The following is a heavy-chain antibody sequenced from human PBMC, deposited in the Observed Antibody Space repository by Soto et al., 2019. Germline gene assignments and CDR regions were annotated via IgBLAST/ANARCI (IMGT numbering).Heavy chain of an antibody. D-gene: IGHD1-26*01. J-gene: IGHJ4*02. Sequence: QVQLVESGGGVVQPGRSLRLSCAASGFTFTSYAIHWVRQAPGKGLEWVAVISYDGSNNYYADSVKGRFTISRDTSKHTLYLQMNSLRAEDTAVYYCARSRAGANSKLDYWGQGTLVTVSS. V-gene: IGHV3-30*03. CDR1: GFTFTSYA. CDR3: ARSRAGANSKLDY. CDR2: ISYDGSNN.